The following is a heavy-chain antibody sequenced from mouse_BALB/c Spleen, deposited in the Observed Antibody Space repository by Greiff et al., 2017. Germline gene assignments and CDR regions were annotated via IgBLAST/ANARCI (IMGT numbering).Heavy chain of an antibody. D-gene: IGHD2-4*01. CDR3: ARGYDYDGAWFAY. Sequence: DVKLQESGPDLVKPSQSLSLTCTVTGYSITSGYSWHWIRQFPGNKLEWMGYISYDGSNNYNPSLKNRISITRDTSKNQFFLKLNSVTTEDTATYYCARGYDYDGAWFAYWGQGTLVTVSA. J-gene: IGHJ3*01. CDR2: ISYDGSN. V-gene: IGHV3-6*02. CDR1: GYSITSGYS.